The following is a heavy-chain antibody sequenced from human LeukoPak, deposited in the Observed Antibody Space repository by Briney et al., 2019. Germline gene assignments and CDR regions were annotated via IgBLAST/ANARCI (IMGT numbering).Heavy chain of an antibody. V-gene: IGHV1-8*01. CDR2: MNPNSGNT. CDR3: ARGLRGWFGELYYYYGMDV. CDR1: GYTFTSYD. D-gene: IGHD3-10*01. J-gene: IGHJ6*01. Sequence: GASVKVSCKASGYTFTSYDINWVRQATGQGLEWMGWMNPNSGNTGYAQKFQGRVTMTRNTSISTAYMGLSSLRSEDTAVYYCARGLRGWFGELYYYYGMDVWGQGTTVTVSS.